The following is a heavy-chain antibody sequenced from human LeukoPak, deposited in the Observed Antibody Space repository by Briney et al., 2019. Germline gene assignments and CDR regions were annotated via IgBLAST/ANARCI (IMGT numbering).Heavy chain of an antibody. Sequence: PGVSLRLSCAASGFTFSSFGMHWVRQAPGKGLEWVAVIWYDGGHKYYADSVKGRLSISRDNSKNTLYLQMNSLRAEDTAVYYCARDRDYDSANFDYWGQGTLVTVSS. D-gene: IGHD3-22*01. CDR3: ARDRDYDSANFDY. CDR1: GFTFSSFG. V-gene: IGHV3-33*01. CDR2: IWYDGGHK. J-gene: IGHJ4*02.